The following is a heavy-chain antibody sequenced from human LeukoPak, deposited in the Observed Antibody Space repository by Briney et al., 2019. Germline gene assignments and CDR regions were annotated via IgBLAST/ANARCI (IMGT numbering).Heavy chain of an antibody. V-gene: IGHV3-74*01. CDR3: ATSLGPLTEY. CDR1: RFTFSSYW. CDR2: INSGGSGT. D-gene: IGHD7-27*01. Sequence: GGSLRLSCAASRFTFSSYWMHWVRQTPGKGLVWVSRINSGGSGTSYADSVEGRFTISRDNAKNTLYLQMNSLKGEDTAVYYCATSLGPLTEYWGQGTLVTVSS. J-gene: IGHJ4*02.